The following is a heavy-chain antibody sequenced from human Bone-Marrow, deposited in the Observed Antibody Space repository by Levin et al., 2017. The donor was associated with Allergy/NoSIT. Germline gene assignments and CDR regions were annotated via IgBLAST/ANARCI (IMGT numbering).Heavy chain of an antibody. CDR1: GFSLTTKGVA. Sequence: KGSGPTLVKPTQTLTLTCSFSGFSLTTKGVAVGWIRQPPGKALEWLALIYWDDDRRYNPSLQNTVTISKDTSKNQVVLTMTNMRPVDTATYYCAHRPVLASTGSGNWFDSWGQGTLVTVSS. CDR3: AHRPVLASTGSGNWFDS. V-gene: IGHV2-5*02. D-gene: IGHD3-10*01. CDR2: IYWDDDR. J-gene: IGHJ5*01.